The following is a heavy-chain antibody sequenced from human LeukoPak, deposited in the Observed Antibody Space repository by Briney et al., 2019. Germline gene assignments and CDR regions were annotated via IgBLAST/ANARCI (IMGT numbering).Heavy chain of an antibody. D-gene: IGHD3-22*01. CDR2: ISRSGATI. CDR3: ARDHATYYYDSSGYYDY. Sequence: PGGSLRLSCAASGFTFSSYGMSWVRQAPGKGLEWVSFISRSGATIYYTDSVKGRFTISRDNAKNSLYLQMNSLRAEDTAVYYCARDHATYYYDSSGYYDYWGQGTLVTVSS. J-gene: IGHJ4*02. CDR1: GFTFSSYG. V-gene: IGHV3-48*04.